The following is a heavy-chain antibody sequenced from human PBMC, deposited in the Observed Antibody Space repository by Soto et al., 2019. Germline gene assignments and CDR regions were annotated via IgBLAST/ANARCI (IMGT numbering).Heavy chain of an antibody. CDR2: INSDGSST. V-gene: IGHV3-74*01. Sequence: GGSLRLSCAASGFTFSSYWMHWVRQAPGKGLVWVSRINSDGSSTSYADSVKGRFTISRDNAKNTLYLQMNSLRAEDTAVYYCARENSIYDFWSGYSSPGWFDPWGQGTLVTVSS. J-gene: IGHJ5*02. CDR3: ARENSIYDFWSGYSSPGWFDP. D-gene: IGHD3-3*01. CDR1: GFTFSSYW.